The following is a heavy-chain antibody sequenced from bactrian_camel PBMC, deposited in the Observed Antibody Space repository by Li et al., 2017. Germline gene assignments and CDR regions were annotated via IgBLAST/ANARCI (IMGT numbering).Heavy chain of an antibody. CDR1: QDTVCDAD. V-gene: IGHV3S63*01. J-gene: IGHJ6*01. D-gene: IGHD2*01. CDR3: AARGPYCYTKLSVRDFTY. CDR2: IATGSGNT. Sequence: HVQLVESGGGSVQAGGSLRLSCALSQDTVCDADMAWFRQAPGKEREGVARIATGSGNTYYADSVKGRFTISQDNAKNTVYLQMNSLKPEDTAMYYCAARGPYCYTKLSVRDFTYWGQGTQVTVS.